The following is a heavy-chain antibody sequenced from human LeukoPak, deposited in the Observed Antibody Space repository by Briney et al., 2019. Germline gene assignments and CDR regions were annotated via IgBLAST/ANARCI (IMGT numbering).Heavy chain of an antibody. CDR2: ISSSGSTI. CDR1: GFTFSSYW. D-gene: IGHD3-22*01. V-gene: IGHV3-48*04. Sequence: GGSLRLSCAASGFTFSSYWMNWVRQAPGKGLEWVSYISSSGSTIYYADSVKGRFTISRDNAKNSLYLQMNSLRAEDTAVYYCARGGYTSLFDYWGQGTLVTVSS. J-gene: IGHJ4*02. CDR3: ARGGYTSLFDY.